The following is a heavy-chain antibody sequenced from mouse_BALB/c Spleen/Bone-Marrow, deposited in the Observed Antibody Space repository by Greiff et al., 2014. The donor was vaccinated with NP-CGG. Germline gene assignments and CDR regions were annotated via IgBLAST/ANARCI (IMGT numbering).Heavy chain of an antibody. Sequence: EVKLMESGAELVKPGASVKLSCTAPGFNIKDTYMHWVKQRPEQGLEWIGRIDPANGNTKYDPKFQGKATITADTSSNTAYLQLSSLTSEDTAVYYCATMITDWYFDVWGAGTTVTVSS. V-gene: IGHV14-3*02. D-gene: IGHD2-4*01. CDR3: ATMITDWYFDV. J-gene: IGHJ1*01. CDR1: GFNIKDTY. CDR2: IDPANGNT.